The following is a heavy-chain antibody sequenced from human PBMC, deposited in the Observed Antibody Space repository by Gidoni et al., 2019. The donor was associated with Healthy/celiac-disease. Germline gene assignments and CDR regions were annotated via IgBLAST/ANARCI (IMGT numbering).Heavy chain of an antibody. V-gene: IGHV1-69*06. CDR2: IIPIFGTA. D-gene: IGHD3-3*01. J-gene: IGHJ6*03. CDR1: GGTFSSYA. Sequence: QVQLVQSGAEVKKPGSSVKVACKASGGTFSSYAISWVRQAPGQGLGWMGGIIPIFGTANYAQKFQGRVTITADKSTSTAYMELSSLRSEDTAVYYCARGRFLEFYYYYYMDVWGKGTTVTVSS. CDR3: ARGRFLEFYYYYYMDV.